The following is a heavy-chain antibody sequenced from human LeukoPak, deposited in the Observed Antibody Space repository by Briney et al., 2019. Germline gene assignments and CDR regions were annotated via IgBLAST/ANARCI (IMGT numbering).Heavy chain of an antibody. V-gene: IGHV1-69*05. CDR3: ARDWPYSSSSSDY. CDR2: IIPIFGTA. D-gene: IGHD6-6*01. J-gene: IGHJ4*02. CDR1: GGTFSSYA. Sequence: ASXXVSCKASGGTFSSYAISWVRQAPGQGLEWMGRIIPIFGTANYAQKFQGRVTITTDESTSTAYMELSSLRSEDTALYYCARDWPYSSSSSDYWGQGTLVTVSS.